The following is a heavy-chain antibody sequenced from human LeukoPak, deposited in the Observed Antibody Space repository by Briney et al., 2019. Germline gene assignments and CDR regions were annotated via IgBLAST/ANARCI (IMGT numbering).Heavy chain of an antibody. V-gene: IGHV5-51*01. CDR3: ASSSGSGSPTDTACVI. D-gene: IGHD3-10*01. Sequence: GASLKISSKGSGYSFTSYWNGWGRQLPGKGLEGMVIIYPGDCDTRYSPSFQGQVTISADKSISTFYLQWSSLKASDTAMYYCASSSGSGSPTDTACVIWGQGKMVTVSA. CDR2: IYPGDCDT. CDR1: GYSFTSYW. J-gene: IGHJ3*02.